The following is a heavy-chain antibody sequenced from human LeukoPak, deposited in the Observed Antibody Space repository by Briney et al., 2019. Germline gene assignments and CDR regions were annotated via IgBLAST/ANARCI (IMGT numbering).Heavy chain of an antibody. CDR3: ARFPLDWSVSPKYFDY. CDR1: GFTFSDYW. CDR2: IKQDGSAK. Sequence: GGSLRLSCAASGFTFSDYWMSWVRQAPGKGLEWVANIKQDGSAKFYVDFVKGRFTISKDNAKNSLYLQMNSLRAEDTAVYYCARFPLDWSVSPKYFDYWGQGTLVTVSS. J-gene: IGHJ4*02. V-gene: IGHV3-7*01. D-gene: IGHD3-3*01.